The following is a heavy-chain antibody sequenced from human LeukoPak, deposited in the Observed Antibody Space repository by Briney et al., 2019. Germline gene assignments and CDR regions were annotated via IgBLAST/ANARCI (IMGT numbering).Heavy chain of an antibody. V-gene: IGHV1-69*05. J-gene: IGHJ4*02. D-gene: IGHD6-6*01. CDR1: GGTLSSYA. Sequence: GASVKVSCKASGGTLSSYAISWVRQAPGQGLEWMGGIIPIFGTANYAQKFQGRVTITTDESTSTAYMELSSLRSEDTAVYYCATDSSSRGPPDYWGQGTLVTVSS. CDR3: ATDSSSRGPPDY. CDR2: IIPIFGTA.